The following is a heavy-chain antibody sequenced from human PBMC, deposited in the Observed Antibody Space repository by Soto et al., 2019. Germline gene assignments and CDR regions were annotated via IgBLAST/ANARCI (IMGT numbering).Heavy chain of an antibody. J-gene: IGHJ6*02. D-gene: IGHD2-15*01. CDR3: AKSVGTTWDYGMDV. Sequence: EVQLLESGGGLVQPGGSLRLSCAASAVTFTKYAMSWVRQAPGKGLEWVSATSVSGGSTNYADSVKGRFTISRDNSKSTLYLQMNRLRVEDTATYCCAKSVGTTWDYGMDVWGQGTTVIVSS. CDR1: AVTFTKYA. CDR2: TSVSGGST. V-gene: IGHV3-23*01.